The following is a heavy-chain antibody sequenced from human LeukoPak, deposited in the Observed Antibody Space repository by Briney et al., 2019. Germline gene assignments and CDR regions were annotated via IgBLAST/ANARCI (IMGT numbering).Heavy chain of an antibody. V-gene: IGHV4-30-2*01. J-gene: IGHJ4*02. CDR1: GGSISSGGYS. D-gene: IGHD3-9*01. Sequence: TSETLSLTCAVSGGSISSGGYSWSWIRQPPGKGLEWIGYIYYSGSTYYNPSLKSRVTTSVDRSKNQFSLKLSSVTAADTAVYYCAASYDILTGPSVDYWGQGTLVTVSS. CDR3: AASYDILTGPSVDY. CDR2: IYYSGST.